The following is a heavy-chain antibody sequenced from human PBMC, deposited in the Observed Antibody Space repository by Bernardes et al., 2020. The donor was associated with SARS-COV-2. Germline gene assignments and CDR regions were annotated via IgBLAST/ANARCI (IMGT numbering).Heavy chain of an antibody. CDR3: ARAMRGVRDSSGNTIYYFDY. V-gene: IGHV3-48*01. CDR2: IIGASSTI. D-gene: IGHD3-22*01. CDR1: GFRFSSFS. Sequence: GSLRLSCAASGFRFSSFSMNWVRQAPGKGLEWISCIIGASSTIYHADPVKGPFTNSRDNSKNSLYLQMNSLRAEGTAVYFCARAMRGVRDSSGNTIYYFDYWGQGPLVTVSS. J-gene: IGHJ4*02.